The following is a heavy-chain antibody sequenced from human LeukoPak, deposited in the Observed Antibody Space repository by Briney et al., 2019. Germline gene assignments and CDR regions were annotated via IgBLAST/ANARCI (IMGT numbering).Heavy chain of an antibody. V-gene: IGHV1-24*01. J-gene: IGHJ6*03. CDR2: FDPEDGET. CDR1: GYTLTELS. CDR3: STDLPAGYEDYYYYMDV. Sequence: ASVKVSCKVSGYTLTELSMHWVRQAPGKGLEWMGGFDPEDGETIYAQKFQGRVTMTEDTSTDTAYMELSSLRSEDTAVYYCSTDLPAGYEDYYYYMDVWGKGTTVTVSS. D-gene: IGHD3-9*01.